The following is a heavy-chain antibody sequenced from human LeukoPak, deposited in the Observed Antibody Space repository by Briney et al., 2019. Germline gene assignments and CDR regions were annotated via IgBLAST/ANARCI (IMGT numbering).Heavy chain of an antibody. V-gene: IGHV3-43*02. D-gene: IGHD1-26*01. CDR3: AKVGVGSSSYYYYYGMDV. J-gene: IGHJ6*02. CDR1: GFTFDDYA. Sequence: GGSLRLSCATSGFTFDDYAIHWVRQAPGKGLEWVSLISGDGGRTYYADSVKGRFTISRDNSKKSLYLQMNSLRTEDTALYCCAKVGVGSSSYYYYYGMDVWGQGTTATVSS. CDR2: ISGDGGRT.